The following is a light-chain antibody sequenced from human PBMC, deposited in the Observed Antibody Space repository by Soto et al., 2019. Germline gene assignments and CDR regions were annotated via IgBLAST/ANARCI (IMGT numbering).Light chain of an antibody. CDR3: QQYGNSPRYS. CDR2: ATS. J-gene: IGKJ2*03. Sequence: EIVLTQSPGNLSLSLGERATLSCRASQSVSSNYLAWYQQKPGQAPRLLIYATSCMATGIPDRLSGSGSGTDFTLPISRLEPEDFAVYYCQQYGNSPRYSFGQGTKLEIK. CDR1: QSVSSNY. V-gene: IGKV3-20*01.